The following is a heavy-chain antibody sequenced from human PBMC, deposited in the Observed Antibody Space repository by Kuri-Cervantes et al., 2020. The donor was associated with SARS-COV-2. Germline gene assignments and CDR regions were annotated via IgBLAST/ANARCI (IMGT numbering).Heavy chain of an antibody. Sequence: GGSLRLPCAASGFTFISYAMSGVRQALGKGLEWVSAISGSGGSTYNADSVKGRFTISRDNSKNMLYLQMNILRAEYTAVYYCAKGSYSSPVDYYYGMDVWGQGTTVTVSS. CDR2: ISGSGGST. D-gene: IGHD6-13*01. V-gene: IGHV3-23*01. CDR3: AKGSYSSPVDYYYGMDV. J-gene: IGHJ6*02. CDR1: GFTFISYA.